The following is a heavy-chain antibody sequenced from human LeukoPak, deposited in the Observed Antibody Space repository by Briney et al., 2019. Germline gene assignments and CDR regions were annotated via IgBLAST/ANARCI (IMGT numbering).Heavy chain of an antibody. D-gene: IGHD3-3*01. V-gene: IGHV3-30*02. CDR2: IRYDGSNK. J-gene: IGHJ4*02. Sequence: PGGSLRLSCAASGFTFSSYGMHWVRQAPGKGLEWVAFIRYDGSNKYYADSVKGRFTISRDNAKNSLYLQMNSLRAEDTAVYYCARATYYDFWSGYSNYFDYWGQGTLVTVSS. CDR1: GFTFSSYG. CDR3: ARATYYDFWSGYSNYFDY.